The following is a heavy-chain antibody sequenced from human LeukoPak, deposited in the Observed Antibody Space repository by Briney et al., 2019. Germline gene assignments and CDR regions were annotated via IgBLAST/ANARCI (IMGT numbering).Heavy chain of an antibody. D-gene: IGHD6-13*01. V-gene: IGHV4-39*01. Sequence: SETLSLTCTVSGASFSSSTYYWGWLRQPPGKGLEWIGSIYYSGSTYYNPSLQSRVTMSVDTSKNQFSLKLSSVTAADTAVYYCARHAGGISATGTRPLDYWGQGTLVTVSS. J-gene: IGHJ4*02. CDR2: IYYSGST. CDR1: GASFSSSTYY. CDR3: ARHAGGISATGTRPLDY.